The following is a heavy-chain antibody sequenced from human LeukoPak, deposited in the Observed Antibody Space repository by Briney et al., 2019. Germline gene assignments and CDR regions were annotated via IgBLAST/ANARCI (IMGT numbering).Heavy chain of an antibody. CDR1: GFTFSSYE. J-gene: IGHJ4*02. Sequence: GGSLRLSCAASGFTFSSYEMNWVRQAPGKGLEWVSYISSSGSTIYYADSVKGRFTISRDNSKNTLYLQMNSLRAEDTAVYYCAKDKARGVRGVIDWGQGTLVTVSS. CDR3: AKDKARGVRGVID. V-gene: IGHV3-48*03. CDR2: ISSSGSTI. D-gene: IGHD3-10*01.